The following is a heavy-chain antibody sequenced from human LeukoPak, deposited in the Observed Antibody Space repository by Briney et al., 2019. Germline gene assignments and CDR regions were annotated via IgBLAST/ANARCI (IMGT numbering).Heavy chain of an antibody. CDR2: INPNSGGT. J-gene: IGHJ5*02. CDR3: AREGDSSSWYPYNWFDP. CDR1: GYTFTGYY. V-gene: IGHV1-2*02. D-gene: IGHD6-13*01. Sequence: ASVKVSCKASGYTFTGYYMHWVRQAPGQGLEWMGWINPNSGGTNYAQKFQGRVTMTRDTSISTAYMKLSRLRSDDTAVYYCAREGDSSSWYPYNWFDPWGQGTLVTVSS.